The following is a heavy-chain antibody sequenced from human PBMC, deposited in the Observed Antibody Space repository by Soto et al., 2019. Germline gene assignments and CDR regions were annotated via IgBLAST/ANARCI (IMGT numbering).Heavy chain of an antibody. V-gene: IGHV1-18*01. Sequence: ASVKVSCKASGYTFTSYGISWVRQAPGQGLEWMGWISAYNGNTNYAQKLQGRVTTTTDTSTSTAYMELRSLRSDDTAVYYCARGYSYGYGENYYGMDVWGQGTTVTVSS. CDR2: ISAYNGNT. D-gene: IGHD5-18*01. J-gene: IGHJ6*02. CDR1: GYTFTSYG. CDR3: ARGYSYGYGENYYGMDV.